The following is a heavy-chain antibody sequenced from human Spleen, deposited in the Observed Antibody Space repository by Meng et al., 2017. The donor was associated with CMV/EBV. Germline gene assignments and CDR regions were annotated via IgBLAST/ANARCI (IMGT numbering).Heavy chain of an antibody. CDR1: GGSFSGYY. D-gene: IGHD4/OR15-4a*01. Sequence: GGSFSGYYWSWIRQHAGKGLEWIGEINHSGSTNYNPSLKSRVTISVDTSKNQFSLKLSSVTAADTAVYYCARAGPPSMKRLWSRFDPWGQGTLVTVSS. CDR3: ARAGPPSMKRLWSRFDP. V-gene: IGHV4-34*01. CDR2: INHSGST. J-gene: IGHJ5*02.